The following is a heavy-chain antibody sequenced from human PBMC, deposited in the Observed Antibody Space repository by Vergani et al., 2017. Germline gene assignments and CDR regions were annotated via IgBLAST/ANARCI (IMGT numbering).Heavy chain of an antibody. D-gene: IGHD3-9*01. CDR1: GAAIKDFY. J-gene: IGHJ5*02. CDR3: ARHRDLYFRSTTSCHNWFDP. Sequence: QVQLQESGPGLVKPSETLSLTCTVSGAAIKDFYWSWFRQPPGKGLEWIGYVYYTGSTTYNPSLKSRVTISVDTSNNQFSLRMTSLTLADTAIYYCARHRDLYFRSTTSCHNWFDPWGQGSLVTVSS. CDR2: VYYTGST. V-gene: IGHV4-59*01.